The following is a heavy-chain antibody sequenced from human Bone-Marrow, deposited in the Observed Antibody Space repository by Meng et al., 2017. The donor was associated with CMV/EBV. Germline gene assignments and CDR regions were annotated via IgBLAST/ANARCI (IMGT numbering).Heavy chain of an antibody. D-gene: IGHD4-11*01. CDR2: ISSSSSYI. CDR1: GFTFSSYS. Sequence: GGSLRLSCAASGFTFSSYSMNWVRQAPGKGLEWVSSISSSSSYIYYADSVKGRFTISRDNAKNSLYLQMNSPRAEDTAVYYCSREDYSNYNAFDIWGQGTMVTISS. J-gene: IGHJ3*02. CDR3: SREDYSNYNAFDI. V-gene: IGHV3-21*01.